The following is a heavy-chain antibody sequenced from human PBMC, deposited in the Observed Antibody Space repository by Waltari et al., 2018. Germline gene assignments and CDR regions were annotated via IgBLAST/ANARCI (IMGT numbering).Heavy chain of an antibody. CDR1: GYSISSGYY. J-gene: IGHJ4*02. D-gene: IGHD2-8*01. V-gene: IGHV4-38-2*01. CDR2: IYHSGST. CDR3: ARASQMVYASNYFDY. Sequence: QVQLQESGPGLVKPSETLSLTCAVSGYSISSGYYWGWTRQPPGKGLEWIGSIYHSGSTYYNPSLKSRVTISVDTSKNQFSLKLSSVTAADTAVYYCARASQMVYASNYFDYWGQGTLVTVSS.